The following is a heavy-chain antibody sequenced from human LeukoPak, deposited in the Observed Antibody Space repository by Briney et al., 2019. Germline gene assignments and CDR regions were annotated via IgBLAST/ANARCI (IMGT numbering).Heavy chain of an antibody. Sequence: SGGSLRLSCAASGFTFSTYWMHWVRQAPGKGLVWVSRINRDASSIAYADTVQGRFTISRDNAKNTLYLQMNNLRAEDTAVYYCARDSGPKHYYGSGSYYFDYWGQGTLVTVSS. CDR1: GFTFSTYW. D-gene: IGHD3-10*01. CDR3: ARDSGPKHYYGSGSYYFDY. V-gene: IGHV3-74*01. CDR2: INRDASSI. J-gene: IGHJ4*02.